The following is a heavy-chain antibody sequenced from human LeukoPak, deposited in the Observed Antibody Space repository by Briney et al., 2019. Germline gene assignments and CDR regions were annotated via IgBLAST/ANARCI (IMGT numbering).Heavy chain of an antibody. CDR1: GFTFSDYY. CDR3: ARSRYSYGYPLFDY. Sequence: GGSLRLSCAASGFTFSDYYMSWIRQAPGKGLEWVSYVSSSGSTIYYADSVKGRFTISRDDAKNSLYLQMNSLRAEDTAVYYCARSRYSYGYPLFDYWGQGTLVTVSS. CDR2: VSSSGSTI. V-gene: IGHV3-11*01. J-gene: IGHJ4*02. D-gene: IGHD5-18*01.